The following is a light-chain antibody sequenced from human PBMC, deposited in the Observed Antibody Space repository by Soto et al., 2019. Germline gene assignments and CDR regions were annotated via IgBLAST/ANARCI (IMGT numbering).Light chain of an antibody. J-gene: IGKJ1*01. CDR2: AAT. Sequence: IQMTQSPSSLSASVGDRVTITCRASQGIRNDLGWYQQKPGEAPNLLIYAATSLRSGVPSRFSGSGSGTDSTLTISSLQPEDFATYYCLQDYNYPRTFGQGTKVEVK. CDR1: QGIRND. V-gene: IGKV1-6*02. CDR3: LQDYNYPRT.